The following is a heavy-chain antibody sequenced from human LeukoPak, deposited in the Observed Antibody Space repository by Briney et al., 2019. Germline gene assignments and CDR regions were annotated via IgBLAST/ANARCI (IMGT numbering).Heavy chain of an antibody. CDR2: IDPSDSYT. Sequence: GASLRISSKGSGSRFTSYWISWVRQLPGKGLEWTGRIDPSDSYTNYSPSFQGHVTISADNSISTAYLQWSSLKASDTAMYYCARPSDCSGGSCYGYWGQGTLVTVSS. V-gene: IGHV5-10-1*01. CDR3: ARPSDCSGGSCYGY. CDR1: GSRFTSYW. D-gene: IGHD2-15*01. J-gene: IGHJ4*02.